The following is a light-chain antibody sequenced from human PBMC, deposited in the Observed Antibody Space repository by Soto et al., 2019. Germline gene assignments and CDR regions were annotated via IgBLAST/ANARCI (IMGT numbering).Light chain of an antibody. CDR3: QQYNSYQRT. CDR1: QSISSW. V-gene: IGKV1-5*03. CDR2: KAS. Sequence: DIQMTQSPSTLSASVGDRVTITCRASQSISSWLAWYQQKPGKAPKLLIYKASSLESGVPSRFSSSGSGTEFTLTISSLQPDDFATYYCQQYNSYQRTFGQGTKVDIK. J-gene: IGKJ1*01.